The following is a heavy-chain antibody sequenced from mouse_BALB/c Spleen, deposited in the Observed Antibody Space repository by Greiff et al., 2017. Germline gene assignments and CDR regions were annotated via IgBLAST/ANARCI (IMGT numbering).Heavy chain of an antibody. J-gene: IGHJ3*01. V-gene: IGHV2-3*01. CDR3: AKQGATKNTTDGSGFAD. CDR2: IWGDGSA. Sequence: QVQLQQSGPGLVAPSQSLSLTCTVSGFSLTSYGVSWVRQPPGKGLEWLGVIWGDGSANYHSALISRLSISKDNAKCQVFLKLNSRQADDTATYYRAKQGATKNTTDGSGFADWGQGTRVTVSA. CDR1: GFSLTSYG. D-gene: IGHD2-4*01.